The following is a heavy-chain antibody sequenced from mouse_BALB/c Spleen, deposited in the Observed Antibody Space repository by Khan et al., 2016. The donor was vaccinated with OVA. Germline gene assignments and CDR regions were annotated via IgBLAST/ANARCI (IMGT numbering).Heavy chain of an antibody. V-gene: IGHV5-9-1*01. Sequence: EVELVESGGGLVKPGGSLKLSCSASGFTFSTFVMSWVRQTPEKRLEWVATFSSAGTYTYYSDSVKGRFTISRDNAKNTLYLQMNSLRSEDTAMYYCTNGNYGWFAYWGQGTLVTVSA. J-gene: IGHJ3*01. CDR2: FSSAGTYT. CDR3: TNGNYGWFAY. D-gene: IGHD2-1*01. CDR1: GFTFSTFV.